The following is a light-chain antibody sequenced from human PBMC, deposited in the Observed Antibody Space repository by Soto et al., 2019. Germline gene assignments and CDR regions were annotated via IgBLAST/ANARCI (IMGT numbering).Light chain of an antibody. CDR3: QNWVTGIHI. CDR1: SGHSNYA. CDR2: LNSDGSH. Sequence: QLVLTQSPSASASLGASVKLTCTLSSGHSNYAIAWHQQQPEKGPRFLMKLNSDGSHSKGDGIPDRFSGSSSGAERDLTISTLQSEDEADYYCQNWVTGIHIFGGGTQLTVL. J-gene: IGLJ2*01. V-gene: IGLV4-69*01.